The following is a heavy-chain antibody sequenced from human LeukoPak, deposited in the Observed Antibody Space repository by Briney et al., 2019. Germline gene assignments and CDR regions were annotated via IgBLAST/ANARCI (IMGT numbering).Heavy chain of an antibody. V-gene: IGHV1-69*04. CDR2: IIPIFGIA. J-gene: IGHJ4*02. CDR1: GGTFSSYA. CDR3: ARGGGVGARFDY. D-gene: IGHD1-26*01. Sequence: ASVKVSCKASGGTFSSYAISWVRQAPGQGLEWMGRIIPIFGIANYAQKFQGRVTITADKSTSTAYMELSSLRSEDTAVYYCARGGGVGARFDYWGQGTLVTVSS.